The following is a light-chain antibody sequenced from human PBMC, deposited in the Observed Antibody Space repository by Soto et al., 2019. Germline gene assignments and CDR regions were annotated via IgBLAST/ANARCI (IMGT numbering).Light chain of an antibody. J-gene: IGLJ2*01. CDR1: SSDVGGYNY. V-gene: IGLV2-14*01. Sequence: QSALTQPASVSGSPGQSITISCTGTSSDVGGYNYVSWYQQHPGKAPKLMIYDVSNRPSGVSNRFSGSKSGNTASLTISGLQAKEGVNNNFSSYKNSRPRVFGGGPSSPS. CDR2: DVS. CDR3: SSYKNSRPRV.